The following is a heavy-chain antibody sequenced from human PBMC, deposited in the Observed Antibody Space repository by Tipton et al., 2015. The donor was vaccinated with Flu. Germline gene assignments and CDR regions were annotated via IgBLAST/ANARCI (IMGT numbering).Heavy chain of an antibody. CDR2: IYTSGST. CDR3: ARASLPPMVRGVIRYFDL. CDR1: GGSISSYY. V-gene: IGHV4-4*07. D-gene: IGHD3-10*01. J-gene: IGHJ2*01. Sequence: TLSLTCTVSGGSISSYYWSWIRQPAGKGLEWIGRIYTSGSTNYNPSLKSRVTMSVVTSKNQFSLKLSSVTAADTAVYYCARASLPPMVRGVIRYFDLWGRGTLVTVSS.